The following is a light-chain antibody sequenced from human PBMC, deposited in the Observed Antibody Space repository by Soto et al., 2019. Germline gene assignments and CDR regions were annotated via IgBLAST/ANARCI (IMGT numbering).Light chain of an antibody. Sequence: EIVMTQSPATLSVSPGESATLSCRASQSVSSNLAWHQQKPGQPPRLLIYGASTRATGIPARFSGSGSGTEFTLTISSLQSEDFAVYYCQQYDNWPPITFGQGTRLEIK. V-gene: IGKV3-15*01. CDR3: QQYDNWPPIT. CDR1: QSVSSN. CDR2: GAS. J-gene: IGKJ5*01.